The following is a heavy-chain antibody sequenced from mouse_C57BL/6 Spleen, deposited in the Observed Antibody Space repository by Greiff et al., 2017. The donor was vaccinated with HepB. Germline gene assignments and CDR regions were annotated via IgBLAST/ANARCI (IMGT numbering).Heavy chain of an antibody. CDR3: ARKDDGFDY. J-gene: IGHJ2*01. V-gene: IGHV1-69*01. CDR1: GYTFTSYW. CDR2: IYPSDSFT. Sequence: VQLQQSGAELVMPGASVKLSCKASGYTFTSYWMHWVKQRPGQGLEWIGEIYPSDSFTNYNQKFKGKSTLTVDKSSTTAYMQLSSLTSEYSAVYYCARKDDGFDYWGQGTTLTVSS. D-gene: IGHD2-3*01.